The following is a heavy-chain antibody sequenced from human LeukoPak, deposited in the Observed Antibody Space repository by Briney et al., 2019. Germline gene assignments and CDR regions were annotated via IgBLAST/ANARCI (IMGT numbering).Heavy chain of an antibody. J-gene: IGHJ6*03. Sequence: GGSLRLSCAASGFTFSSYSMNWVRQAPGKGLEWVSYISSSSSTIYYADSVKGRSTISRDNAKNSLYLQMNSLRAEDTAVYYYARDPGYSSSWYLNYYYYYMDIWGKGTTVTVSS. V-gene: IGHV3-48*01. CDR2: ISSSSSTI. D-gene: IGHD6-13*01. CDR3: ARDPGYSSSWYLNYYYYYMDI. CDR1: GFTFSSYS.